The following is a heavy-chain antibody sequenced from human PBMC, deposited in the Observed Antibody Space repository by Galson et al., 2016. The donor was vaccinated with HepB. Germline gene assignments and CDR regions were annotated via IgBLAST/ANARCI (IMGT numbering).Heavy chain of an antibody. V-gene: IGHV2-70*01. J-gene: IGHJ5*02. CDR3: ARSSPYYYGSGSPFDP. CDR2: IDWDDDK. Sequence: PALVKPTQTLTLTCTVSGFSLSNSRMCVSWIRQPPGKALEWLVFIDWDDDKYYSTSLKTRLTISKDTSNNQVVLTMTNMDPADTATYYCARSSPYYYGSGSPFDPWGQGTLVTVSS. D-gene: IGHD3-10*01. CDR1: GFSLSNSRMC.